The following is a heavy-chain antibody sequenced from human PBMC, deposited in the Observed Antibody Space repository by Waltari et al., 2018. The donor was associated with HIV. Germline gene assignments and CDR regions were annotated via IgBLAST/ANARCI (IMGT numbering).Heavy chain of an antibody. V-gene: IGHV3-30*03. D-gene: IGHD3-10*01. Sequence: QVQLVESGGGVAQPGRSLRLSCAGSGFSFRNYAMHCVRQAPGKGLEWLTLISYDETNEYYTDSVRGRFTISRDNSKNMLYLQMNNLRPEDTAIYYCVVSSFDYWGQGTLVTVSS. J-gene: IGHJ4*02. CDR1: GFSFRNYA. CDR2: ISYDETNE. CDR3: VVSSFDY.